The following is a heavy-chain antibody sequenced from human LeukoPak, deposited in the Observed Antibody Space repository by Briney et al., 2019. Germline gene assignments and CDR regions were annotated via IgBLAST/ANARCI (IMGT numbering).Heavy chain of an antibody. J-gene: IGHJ4*02. D-gene: IGHD3-16*01. CDR3: ARWASISRQPGGFFDH. CDR1: GGFVSSGAYY. Sequence: SQTLSLTCTVSGGFVSSGAYYWSWIRQPAGKGLEWLARTYSGGGTTYYNLSLRSRLTVSMDTSKNHFSLNLTSVTAADTAVYYCARWASISRQPGGFFDHWGQGTLVTVSS. V-gene: IGHV4-61*02. CDR2: TYSGGGTT.